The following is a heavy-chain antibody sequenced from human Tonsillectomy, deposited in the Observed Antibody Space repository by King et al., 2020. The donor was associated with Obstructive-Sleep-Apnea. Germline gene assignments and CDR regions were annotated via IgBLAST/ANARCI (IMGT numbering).Heavy chain of an antibody. D-gene: IGHD5-18*01. CDR2: IYYSEST. CDR1: GDSISSYY. CDR3: ARSDTTMGYYFDY. Sequence: QVQLQESGPGLVKPSETLSLTCTVSGDSISSYYWSWIRQPPGKGLEWIGYIYYSESTNYNPSLKSRVTISVDTSKNQFSLKLSSVTAADTAVYYCARSDTTMGYYFDYWGQGTLVTVSS. J-gene: IGHJ4*02. V-gene: IGHV4-59*08.